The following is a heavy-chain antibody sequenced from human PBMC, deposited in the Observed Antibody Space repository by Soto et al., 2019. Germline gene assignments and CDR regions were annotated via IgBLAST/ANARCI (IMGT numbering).Heavy chain of an antibody. J-gene: IGHJ6*03. Sequence: GGSLRLSCAASGFTFSSYSMNWVRQAPGKGLEWVSSISSSSSYIYYADSVKGRFTISRDNAKNSLYLQMNSLRAEDTAVYYCARPPGGQQLVPGPYYYYYYYMDVWGKGTTVTVSS. CDR2: ISSSSSYI. CDR1: GFTFSSYS. V-gene: IGHV3-21*01. CDR3: ARPPGGQQLVPGPYYYYYYYMDV. D-gene: IGHD6-13*01.